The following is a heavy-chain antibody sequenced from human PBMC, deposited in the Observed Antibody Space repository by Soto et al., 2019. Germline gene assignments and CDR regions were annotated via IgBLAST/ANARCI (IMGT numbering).Heavy chain of an antibody. V-gene: IGHV1-18*01. CDR3: ARGYDILTGYYPFLFDY. CDR1: GYTFTSYG. D-gene: IGHD3-9*01. CDR2: ISAYNGNT. J-gene: IGHJ4*02. Sequence: ASVKVSCKASGYTFTSYGISWVRQAPGQGLEWMGWISAYNGNTNYAQKLQGRVTMTTDTSTSTAYMELRSLRSDDTAVYYCARGYDILTGYYPFLFDYWGQGTLVTVSS.